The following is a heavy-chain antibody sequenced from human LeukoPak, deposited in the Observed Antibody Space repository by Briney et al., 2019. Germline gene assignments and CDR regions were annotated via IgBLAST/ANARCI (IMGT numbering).Heavy chain of an antibody. Sequence: GGSLRLSCAASTFSISRYAMHWVRQAPGKGPQWVAVVSYDETTIYYADSVKGRFTISRDNSKNTLYLQMNSLRAEDTAVYYCAAQWESHVGDAFDIWGQGTMVTVSS. CDR3: AAQWESHVGDAFDI. V-gene: IGHV3-30-3*01. CDR2: VSYDETTI. D-gene: IGHD1-26*01. CDR1: TFSISRYA. J-gene: IGHJ3*02.